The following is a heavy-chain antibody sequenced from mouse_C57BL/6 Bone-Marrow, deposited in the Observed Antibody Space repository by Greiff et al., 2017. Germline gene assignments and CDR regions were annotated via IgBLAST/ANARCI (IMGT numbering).Heavy chain of an antibody. CDR3: TRERVITTVVAEGYFDV. Sequence: EVKLMESGEGLVKPGGSLKLSCAASGFTFSSYAMSWVRQTPEKRLEWVAYISSGGDYIYYADTVKGRFTISRDNARNTLYLQMSSLKSEDTAMYYWTRERVITTVVAEGYFDVWGTGTTVTVSS. J-gene: IGHJ1*03. CDR1: GFTFSSYA. V-gene: IGHV5-9-1*02. CDR2: ISSGGDYI. D-gene: IGHD1-1*01.